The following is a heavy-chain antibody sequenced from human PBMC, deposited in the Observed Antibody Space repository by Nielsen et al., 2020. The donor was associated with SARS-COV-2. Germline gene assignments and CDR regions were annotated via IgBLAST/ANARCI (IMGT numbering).Heavy chain of an antibody. Sequence: GESLKISCSASGFVFDNFGMSWVRQAPGKGLEWVSTISWNSGMTAYADSVRGRFTISRDNAKNSLYLQMNSLRAEDTAVYYCASSPRRGATTDYFDLWGQGNLVTVSS. CDR2: ISWNSGMT. J-gene: IGHJ4*02. CDR3: ASSPRRGATTDYFDL. V-gene: IGHV3-20*04. CDR1: GFVFDNFG. D-gene: IGHD1-26*01.